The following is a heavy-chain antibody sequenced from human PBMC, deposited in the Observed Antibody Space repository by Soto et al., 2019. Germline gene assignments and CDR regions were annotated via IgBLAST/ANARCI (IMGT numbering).Heavy chain of an antibody. CDR1: GGSISGYY. J-gene: IGHJ6*02. CDR2: IYYSGST. V-gene: IGHV4-59*01. D-gene: IGHD6-19*01. Sequence: SETPSLTRTVSGGSISGYYWSWIRQPPGKGLEWIGYIYYSGSTNYNPSLKSRVTISVDTSKNQFSLKLSSVTAADTAVYYCARSLLAVAGRDYYYYGMDVWGQGTTVTVS. CDR3: ARSLLAVAGRDYYYYGMDV.